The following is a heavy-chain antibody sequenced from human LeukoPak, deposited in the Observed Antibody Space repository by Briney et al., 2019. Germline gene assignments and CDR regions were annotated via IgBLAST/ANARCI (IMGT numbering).Heavy chain of an antibody. CDR3: AKIRRYFDWLDLGGYIDV. V-gene: IGHV4-38-2*02. CDR2: IYHSGST. CDR1: GYSISSGCY. Sequence: PSETLSLTSTVSGYSISSGCYWGWIRQPPGKGLEWIGSIYHSGSTYYNPSLKSRVTISVDTSKNQFSLKLSSVTAADTAVYYCAKIRRYFDWLDLGGYIDVWGKGTTVTVSS. J-gene: IGHJ6*03. D-gene: IGHD3-9*01.